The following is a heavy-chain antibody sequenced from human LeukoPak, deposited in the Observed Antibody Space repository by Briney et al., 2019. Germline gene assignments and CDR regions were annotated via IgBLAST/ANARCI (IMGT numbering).Heavy chain of an antibody. CDR1: GYTFTGYY. J-gene: IGHJ6*03. V-gene: IGHV1-69*13. D-gene: IGHD5-18*01. CDR2: IIPIFGTA. CDR3: ARGGPSTAMARVYYYYYMDV. Sequence: ASVKVSCKTSGYTFTGYYMHWVRQAPGQGLEWMGGIIPIFGTANYAQKFQGRVTITADESTSTAYMELSSLRSEDTAVYYCARGGPSTAMARVYYYYYMDVWGKGTTVTISS.